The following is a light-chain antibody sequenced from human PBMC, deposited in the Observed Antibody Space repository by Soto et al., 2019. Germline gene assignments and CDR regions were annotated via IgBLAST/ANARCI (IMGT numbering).Light chain of an antibody. J-gene: IGKJ1*01. CDR2: GPS. V-gene: IGKV3-20*01. CDR1: QSITSHF. Sequence: EIVMTQSPATLSVSPGERAPLSCRASQSITSHFLAWSPQKPGQAPRLLIYGPSSRATGIPNRFSGRWCGTDFTLTINRLEPEDFAVYYCQQYDSSPRTFGQGTKVDIK. CDR3: QQYDSSPRT.